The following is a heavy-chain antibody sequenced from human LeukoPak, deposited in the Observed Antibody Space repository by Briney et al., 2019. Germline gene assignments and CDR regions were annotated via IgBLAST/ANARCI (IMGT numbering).Heavy chain of an antibody. D-gene: IGHD1-26*01. CDR2: INHTGST. J-gene: IGHJ5*02. CDR3: ARAWELRNYFDP. V-gene: IGHV4-34*01. Sequence: SGTLSLTCAVYGGSFSGYYWSWIRQPPGKGLEWIGEINHTGSTNYNPSLKSRVTISVDTSKNQFSLKVSSVTAADTAVYYCARAWELRNYFDPWGQGSLVTVSS. CDR1: GGSFSGYY.